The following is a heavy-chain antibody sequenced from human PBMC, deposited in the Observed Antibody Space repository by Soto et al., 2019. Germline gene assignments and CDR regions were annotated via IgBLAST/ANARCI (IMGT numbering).Heavy chain of an antibody. CDR2: ISSSSSYT. D-gene: IGHD3-22*01. CDR3: ARTYYYDSRGNDY. CDR1: GFTFSDYS. Sequence: LRLSCAASGFTFSDYSMSWIRQAPGKGLEWVSFISSSSSYTSYADSVKGRFTISRDNAKNSPYLQMNSLRAEDTAVYYCARTYYYDSRGNDYWGQGTLVTVSS. V-gene: IGHV3-11*06. J-gene: IGHJ4*02.